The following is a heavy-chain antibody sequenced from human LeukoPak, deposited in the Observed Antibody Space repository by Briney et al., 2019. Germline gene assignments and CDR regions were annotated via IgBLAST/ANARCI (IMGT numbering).Heavy chain of an antibody. D-gene: IGHD3-10*01. V-gene: IGHV4-59*08. CDR2: IYYSGNT. J-gene: IGHJ5*02. Sequence: SETLSLTCTVSGGSISSYYWSWIRQPPGKGLEWIGYIYYSGNTNYNPSLKSRVTISEDTSKNQFSLKLSSVTAADTAVYYCARGADYYGSAKGWFDPWGQGTLVTVSS. CDR3: ARGADYYGSAKGWFDP. CDR1: GGSISSYY.